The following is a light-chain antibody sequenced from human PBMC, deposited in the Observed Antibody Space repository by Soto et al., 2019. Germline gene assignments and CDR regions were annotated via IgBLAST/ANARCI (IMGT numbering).Light chain of an antibody. V-gene: IGKV3-15*01. Sequence: EIVMTQSPATLSVSPGERGTLSCRASQTVNSNLAWYPQRPGQAPRLLIYDASTGATGVPARFSGSGSGTEFTLTISSLQSEDFAVYYCQQYKSWPRTFGQGTKVEIK. J-gene: IGKJ1*01. CDR3: QQYKSWPRT. CDR1: QTVNSN. CDR2: DAS.